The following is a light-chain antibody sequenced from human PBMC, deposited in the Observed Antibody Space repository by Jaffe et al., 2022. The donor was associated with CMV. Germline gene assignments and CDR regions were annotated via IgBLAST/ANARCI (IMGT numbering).Light chain of an antibody. J-gene: IGKJ5*01. CDR3: QQYYTTPVT. CDR1: QSLLYSSTNRNY. CDR2: WAS. V-gene: IGKV4-1*01. Sequence: DIVMTQSPDSLAVSLGERATINCKSSQSLLYSSTNRNYLAWYQQQPGQPPKLLIYWASTRESGVPDRFSGSGSGTDFTLTISSLQAEDVAVYYCQQYYTTPVTFGQGTRLEIK.